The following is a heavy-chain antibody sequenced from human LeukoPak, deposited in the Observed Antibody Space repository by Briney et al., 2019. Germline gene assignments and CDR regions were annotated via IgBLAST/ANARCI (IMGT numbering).Heavy chain of an antibody. CDR2: IKQDGSEK. Sequence: PGGSLRLSCAASGFTFSSYWMSWVRQAPGKGLEWVANIKQDGSEKYYVDSVKGRFTISRDNAKNSLYLQMNSLRAEDTAVYYCARDPGGSYPMRAFDTWGQGTMVTVSS. CDR3: ARDPGGSYPMRAFDT. D-gene: IGHD1-26*01. V-gene: IGHV3-7*01. J-gene: IGHJ3*02. CDR1: GFTFSSYW.